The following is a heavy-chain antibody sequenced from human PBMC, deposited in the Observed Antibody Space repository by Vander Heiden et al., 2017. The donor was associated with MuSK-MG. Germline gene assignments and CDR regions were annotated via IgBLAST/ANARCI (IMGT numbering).Heavy chain of an antibody. CDR2: INPNSGDT. CDR3: ASDILTGYYSFDY. J-gene: IGHJ4*02. Sequence: QVQLVQSGAEVKKPGASVTVSCKASGYTFTGYYMHWVRQAPGQGLEWMGWINPNSGDTNYAQKFQGRVTMTRDTSISTAYMDLSRLRSVDTAVYYCASDILTGYYSFDYWGQGTLVTVSS. CDR1: GYTFTGYY. V-gene: IGHV1-2*02. D-gene: IGHD3-9*01.